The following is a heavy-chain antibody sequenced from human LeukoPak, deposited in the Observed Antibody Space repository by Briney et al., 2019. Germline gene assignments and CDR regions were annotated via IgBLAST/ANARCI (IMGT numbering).Heavy chain of an antibody. CDR1: GGSISSGGYY. CDR3: AAQNSGYYPILNY. J-gene: IGHJ4*02. CDR2: IYYSGST. Sequence: PSETLSLTCTVSGGSISSGGYYWSWIRQHPGKGLEWIGYIYYSGSTYYNPSLKSRVTISVDTSKNQFSLKLSSVTAADTAVYYCAAQNSGYYPILNYWGQGTLVTASS. V-gene: IGHV4-31*03. D-gene: IGHD3-22*01.